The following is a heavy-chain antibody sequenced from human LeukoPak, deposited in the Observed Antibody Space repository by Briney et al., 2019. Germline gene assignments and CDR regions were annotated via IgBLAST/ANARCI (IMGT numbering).Heavy chain of an antibody. CDR1: GYTLTELS. D-gene: IGHD3-10*01. J-gene: IGHJ4*02. Sequence: ASVKVSCKVSGYTLTELSMHWVRQAPGKGLVWMGGFDPEDGETIYAQKFQGRVTMTEDTSTDTAYMELSSLRSEDTAVYYCATAKRSFGELLYFGYWGQGTLVTVSS. CDR2: FDPEDGET. V-gene: IGHV1-24*01. CDR3: ATAKRSFGELLYFGY.